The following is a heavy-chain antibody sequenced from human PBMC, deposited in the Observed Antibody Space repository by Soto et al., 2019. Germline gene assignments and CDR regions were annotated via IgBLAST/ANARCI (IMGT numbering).Heavy chain of an antibody. CDR1: GGSFRSSTYY. Sequence: SETLSLACTVSGGSFRSSTYYWGWIRQPPGKGLEWIGTIYYSGITYYNPSLQSRVTISVDTSKNQFSLRLSFVTAADAALYFCARQDVRAWGRFDPWGQGTLVTVSS. V-gene: IGHV4-39*01. J-gene: IGHJ5*02. CDR2: IYYSGIT. CDR3: ARQDVRAWGRFDP. D-gene: IGHD7-27*01.